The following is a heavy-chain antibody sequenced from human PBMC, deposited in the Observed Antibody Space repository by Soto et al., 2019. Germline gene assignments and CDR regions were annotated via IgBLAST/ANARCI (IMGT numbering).Heavy chain of an antibody. CDR2: IYHSGST. V-gene: IGHV4-59*01. CDR3: ARVDYGSGSYYFDY. Sequence: SETLSLTCTVSGGSISGYYWSWIRQPPGKGLEWIGYIYHSGSTYYNPSLKSRVTISVDRSKNQFSLKLSSVTAADTAVYYCARVDYGSGSYYFDYWGQGTLVTVSS. CDR1: GGSISGYY. D-gene: IGHD3-10*01. J-gene: IGHJ4*02.